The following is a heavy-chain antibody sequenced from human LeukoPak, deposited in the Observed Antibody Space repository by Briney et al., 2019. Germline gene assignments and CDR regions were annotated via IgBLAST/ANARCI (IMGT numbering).Heavy chain of an antibody. CDR1: GFTVSSNY. D-gene: IGHD3-22*01. Sequence: GGSLRLSCAASGFTVSSNYMNWVRQAPGKGLEWVSVTYSGGSSYYADSVRGRFTISRDHSKNTLYLQMNSLRAEDTAVYYCARDWDYYEGHAFDIWGQGTMVTVSS. J-gene: IGHJ3*02. CDR3: ARDWDYYEGHAFDI. V-gene: IGHV3-53*01. CDR2: TYSGGSS.